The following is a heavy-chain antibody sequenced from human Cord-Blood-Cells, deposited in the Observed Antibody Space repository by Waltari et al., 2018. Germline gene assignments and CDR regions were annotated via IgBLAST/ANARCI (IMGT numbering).Heavy chain of an antibody. CDR3: ARGIAAAGNY. V-gene: IGHV3-21*01. CDR1: GFTFRRYS. CDR2: ISMSSSYI. D-gene: IGHD6-13*01. Sequence: EVQLVESGGGLVKPGGSLRLSCAASGFTFRRYSMNWVRTAPGKGLEWVSAISMSSSYIYYADSVKGRFTISRDNAKNSLYLQMNSLRAEDTAVYYCARGIAAAGNYWGQGTLVTVSS. J-gene: IGHJ4*02.